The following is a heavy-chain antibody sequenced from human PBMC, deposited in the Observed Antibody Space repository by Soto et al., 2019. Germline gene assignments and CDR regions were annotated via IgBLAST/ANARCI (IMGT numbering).Heavy chain of an antibody. CDR2: ISGSGGST. CDR3: AKDPRYCSGGSCQRVAYFDY. J-gene: IGHJ4*02. V-gene: IGHV3-23*01. CDR1: GFTFSSYA. Sequence: GGSLRLSCAASGFTFSSYAMSWVRQAPGKGLEWVSAISGSGGSTYYADSVKGRFTISRDNSKNTLYLQMNSLRAEDTAVYYCAKDPRYCSGGSCQRVAYFDYWGQGTLVTVS. D-gene: IGHD2-15*01.